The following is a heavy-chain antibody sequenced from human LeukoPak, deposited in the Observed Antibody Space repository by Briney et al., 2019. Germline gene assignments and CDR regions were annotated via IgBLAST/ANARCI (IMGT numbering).Heavy chain of an antibody. Sequence: GASVKVSCKASGYTFTSYDINWVRQATGQGLEWLGWMNPNSGNTGYAQKFQGRVTITRNTSISTAYMELSSLRSEDTAVCYCARVGVIGSPYYYYMDVWGKGTTVTVSS. CDR3: ARVGVIGSPYYYYMDV. V-gene: IGHV1-8*03. D-gene: IGHD3-22*01. J-gene: IGHJ6*03. CDR2: MNPNSGNT. CDR1: GYTFTSYD.